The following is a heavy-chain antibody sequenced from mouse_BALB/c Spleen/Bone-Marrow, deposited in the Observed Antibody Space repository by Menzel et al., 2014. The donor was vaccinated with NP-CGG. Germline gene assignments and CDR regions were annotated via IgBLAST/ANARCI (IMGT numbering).Heavy chain of an antibody. CDR3: ARRLEVRRVWYFDV. CDR1: GFTFSSCA. CDR2: ITIGGSYT. D-gene: IGHD2-14*01. V-gene: IGHV5-9-3*01. Sequence: EAQVVESGGGLVKPGGSLKLSCAASGFTFSSCAMSWVRQTPEKRLEWVSTITIGGSYTYYPDSVKGRFTISRDNAKNTLYLQMSSLKSEDTAMYYCARRLEVRRVWYFDVWGAGTTVTVSS. J-gene: IGHJ1*01.